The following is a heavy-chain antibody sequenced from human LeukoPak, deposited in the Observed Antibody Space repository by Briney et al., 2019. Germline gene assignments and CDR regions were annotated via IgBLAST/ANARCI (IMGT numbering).Heavy chain of an antibody. CDR3: ARGRVNWFDP. D-gene: IGHD3-10*01. V-gene: IGHV4-39*07. J-gene: IGHJ5*02. CDR2: IYYSGST. Sequence: PSETLSLTCTVSGGSISSSNYYWGWIRQPPGKGLEWIGTIYYSGSTYYNPSLKSRVTISVDTSKNQFSLKLSSVTAADAAVYYCARGRVNWFDPWGQGTLVTVSS. CDR1: GGSISSSNYY.